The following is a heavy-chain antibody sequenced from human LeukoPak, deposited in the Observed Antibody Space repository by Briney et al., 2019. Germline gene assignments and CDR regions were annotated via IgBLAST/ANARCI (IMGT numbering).Heavy chain of an antibody. CDR1: GYTFTNYH. J-gene: IGHJ4*02. V-gene: IGHV1-8*03. CDR2: MNPNSGNT. CDR3: ARGRLGLFDH. D-gene: IGHD7-27*01. Sequence: ASVKVSCKASGYTFTNYHINWVRQASAQGLEWMGWMNPNSGNTGYAQKCQGRVTITRNTSISTAYMELSSLRSEDTAVYYCARGRLGLFDHWGQGTLVTVSS.